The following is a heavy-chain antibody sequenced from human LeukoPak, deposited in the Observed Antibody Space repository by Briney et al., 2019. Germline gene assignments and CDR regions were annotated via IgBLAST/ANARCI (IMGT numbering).Heavy chain of an antibody. CDR1: GFTSSSYW. J-gene: IGHJ4*02. V-gene: IGHV3-7*01. D-gene: IGHD6-13*01. Sequence: PGGSLRLSCAASGFTSSSYWMSWVRQAPGKGLEWVANIKQDGSEKYYVDSVKGRFTISRDNAKNSLYLQMNSLRAEDTAVYYCARDPVLAAAGTVDYWGQGTLGTVSS. CDR2: IKQDGSEK. CDR3: ARDPVLAAAGTVDY.